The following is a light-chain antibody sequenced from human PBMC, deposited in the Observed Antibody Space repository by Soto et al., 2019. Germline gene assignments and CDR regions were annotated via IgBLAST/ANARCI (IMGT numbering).Light chain of an antibody. J-gene: IGKJ5*01. Sequence: DVVMTQSPLSLPVTLGQPASISCRSNESLVHSDGIAYFSWFQQRPGRSPRRLIYKVSNRDSGVPARFSGSGSGTDFALKISRVEAEDVGVYSCMQGTHWPITFGQGTRLDI. CDR2: KVS. CDR3: MQGTHWPIT. CDR1: ESLVHSDGIAY. V-gene: IGKV2-30*02.